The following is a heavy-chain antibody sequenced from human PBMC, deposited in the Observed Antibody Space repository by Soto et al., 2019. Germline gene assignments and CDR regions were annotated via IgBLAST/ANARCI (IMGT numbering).Heavy chain of an antibody. CDR1: GFTFSSYA. D-gene: IGHD2-2*01. J-gene: IGHJ4*02. Sequence: GGSLRLSCAASGFTFSSYAMSWVRRAPGKGLEWVSAISGSGGSTYYADSVKGRFTISRDNSKNTLYLQMNSLRAEDTAVYYCAKDRGGGYCSSTSCSYWGQGTLVTISS. CDR2: ISGSGGST. V-gene: IGHV3-23*01. CDR3: AKDRGGGYCSSTSCSY.